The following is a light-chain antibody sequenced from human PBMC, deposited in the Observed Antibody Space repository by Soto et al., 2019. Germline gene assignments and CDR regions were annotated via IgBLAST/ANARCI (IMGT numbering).Light chain of an antibody. CDR3: QHRSNWPLT. Sequence: EIVLTQSPATLSLSPGERATLSCRASQSVSSYLAWYQQRPGQAPRLLIYDASNRAPGIPARFSGSGSGTAFTLPISSLEPEDFAVYYCQHRSNWPLTFGGGTRVEIK. V-gene: IGKV3-11*01. CDR1: QSVSSY. CDR2: DAS. J-gene: IGKJ4*01.